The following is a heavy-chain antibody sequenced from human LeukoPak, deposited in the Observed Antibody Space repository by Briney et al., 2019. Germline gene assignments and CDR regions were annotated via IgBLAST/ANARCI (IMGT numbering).Heavy chain of an antibody. CDR3: ARGLVVVTAMREPYFDY. CDR1: GYTFTGYF. V-gene: IGHV1-2*02. J-gene: IGHJ4*02. D-gene: IGHD2-21*02. Sequence: ASVKVSCKASGYTFTGYFMHWVRQAPGQGLEWMGWINPNSGGTNYAQKFQGRVTMTRDTSICTAYMELSRLRSDDTAVYYCARGLVVVTAMREPYFDYWGQGTLVTVSS. CDR2: INPNSGGT.